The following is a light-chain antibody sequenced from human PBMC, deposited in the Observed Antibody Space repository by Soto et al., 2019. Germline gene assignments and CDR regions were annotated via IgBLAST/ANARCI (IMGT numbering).Light chain of an antibody. CDR3: QQRDSWPIT. CDR2: GAS. V-gene: IGKV3-11*01. J-gene: IGKJ5*01. CDR1: QSVSSN. Sequence: EIVMTPSPATLSVSPGERVTLSCRASQSVSSNLAWYQQKVGQAPRLLIYGASNRATGIPARFSGSGSGTDFTLTINSLEPDDFAVYYCQQRDSWPITFGQGTRLEIK.